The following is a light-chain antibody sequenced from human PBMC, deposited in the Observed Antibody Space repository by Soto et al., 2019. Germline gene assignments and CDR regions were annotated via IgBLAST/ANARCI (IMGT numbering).Light chain of an antibody. CDR2: DVS. V-gene: IGLV2-14*03. CDR1: SSDIGAYNF. Sequence: QSALTQPASVSGSPGQSITFSCTGTSSDIGAYNFVSWYQQRPGKAPKLMIFDVSVRPSGVSNRFSGSKSGNTASLTISGLQTEDEADYYCSSDARGNTPCVVFGGGTKLTVL. CDR3: SSDARGNTPCVV. J-gene: IGLJ2*01.